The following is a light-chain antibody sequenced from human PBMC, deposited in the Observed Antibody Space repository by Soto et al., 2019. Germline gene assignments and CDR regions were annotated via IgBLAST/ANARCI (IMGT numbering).Light chain of an antibody. CDR2: EVT. CDR1: SSDVGSFNR. V-gene: IGLV2-18*02. Sequence: QSALTQPPSVSGSPGQSVTISCTGTSSDVGSFNRVSWYQQPPGTAPKLMIYEVTNRPSGVPDRFSGSKSGNTASLTISGLQAEEEAEYYCSSFTSSSTYVFVTGTKLTVL. CDR3: SSFTSSSTYV. J-gene: IGLJ1*01.